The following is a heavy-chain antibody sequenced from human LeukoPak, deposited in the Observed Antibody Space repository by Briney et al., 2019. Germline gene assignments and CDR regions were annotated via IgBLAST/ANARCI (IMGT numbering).Heavy chain of an antibody. J-gene: IGHJ6*03. V-gene: IGHV4-4*07. D-gene: IGHD6-13*01. Sequence: SETLSLTCTVSGGSISSYYWSWIRQPAGKGLEWIGRIYTSGSTNYNPSLKSRVTMSVDTSKNQFSLKLSSVTAADTAVYYCARGSEGWAAAGTYYYYYMDVWGKGTTVTVSS. CDR3: ARGSEGWAAAGTYYYYYMDV. CDR1: GGSISSYY. CDR2: IYTSGST.